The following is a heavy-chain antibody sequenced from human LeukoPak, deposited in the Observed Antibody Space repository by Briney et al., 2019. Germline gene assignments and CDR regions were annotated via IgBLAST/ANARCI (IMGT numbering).Heavy chain of an antibody. CDR3: ARHSSRDGYNFNY. V-gene: IGHV1-2*02. CDR2: INPNSGGT. Sequence: ASVKVSCKASGYTFTGYYMHWVRQAPGQGLEWMGWINPNSGGTNYVQKFQGRVTMTRDTSISTAYMELSRLRSDDTAVYYCARHSSRDGYNFNYWGQGTLVTVSS. D-gene: IGHD5-24*01. CDR1: GYTFTGYY. J-gene: IGHJ4*02.